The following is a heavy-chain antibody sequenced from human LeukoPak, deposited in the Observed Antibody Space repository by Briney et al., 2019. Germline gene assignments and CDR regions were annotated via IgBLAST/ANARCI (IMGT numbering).Heavy chain of an antibody. V-gene: IGHV1-69*01. CDR3: ARDQPMGRGVHPLDY. CDR2: IIPIFGTA. CDR1: GGTFSSYA. J-gene: IGHJ4*02. Sequence: GSSVKVSCKASGGTFSSYAISWVRQAPGQGLEWMGGIIPIFGTANYAQKFQGRVTITADESTSTAYMELSSLRSGDTAVYYCARDQPMGRGVHPLDYWGQGTLVTVSS. D-gene: IGHD3-10*01.